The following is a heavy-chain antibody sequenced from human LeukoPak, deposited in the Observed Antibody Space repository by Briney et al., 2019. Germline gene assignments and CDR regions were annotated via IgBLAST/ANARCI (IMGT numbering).Heavy chain of an antibody. CDR2: IYYSGST. V-gene: IGHV4-30-4*08. Sequence: SETLSLTCAVSGYPISNAYYWSWIRPPPGKGLEWIGYIYYSGSTYYNPSLKSRVTISVDTSKNQFSLKLSSVTAADTAVYYCAREWEWELRRGAGYFDYWGQGTLVTVSS. D-gene: IGHD1-26*01. CDR1: GYPISNAYY. J-gene: IGHJ4*02. CDR3: AREWEWELRRGAGYFDY.